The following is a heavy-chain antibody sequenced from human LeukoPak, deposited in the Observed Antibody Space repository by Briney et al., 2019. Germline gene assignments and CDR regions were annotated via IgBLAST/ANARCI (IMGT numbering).Heavy chain of an antibody. J-gene: IGHJ4*02. CDR2: INQDGSEK. CDR3: ARAATAGTVDY. V-gene: IGHV3-7*05. D-gene: IGHD6-13*01. CDR1: GFTFSIYW. Sequence: PGGSLRLSCAASGFTFSIYWMSWVRHAPGKGLEWVANINQDGSEKYYVDSVKGRFTISRDNAKNSLYLEMNSLRGEDTAVYYCARAATAGTVDYWGQGTLVTVSS.